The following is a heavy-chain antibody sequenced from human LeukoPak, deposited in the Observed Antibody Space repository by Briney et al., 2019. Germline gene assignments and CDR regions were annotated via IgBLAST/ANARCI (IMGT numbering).Heavy chain of an antibody. CDR1: GGSISSGGYS. J-gene: IGHJ4*02. CDR2: IYYSGST. Sequence: PSETLSLTCAVSGGSISSGGYSWSWIRQPPGKGLEWIGSIYYSGSTYYNPSLKSRVTISVDTSKNQFSLKLSSVTAADTAVYYCARGPDGDDYWGQGTLVTVSS. D-gene: IGHD5-24*01. V-gene: IGHV4-39*07. CDR3: ARGPDGDDY.